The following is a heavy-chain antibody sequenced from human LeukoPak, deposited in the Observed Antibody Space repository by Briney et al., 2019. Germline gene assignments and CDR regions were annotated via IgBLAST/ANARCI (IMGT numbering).Heavy chain of an antibody. D-gene: IGHD3-22*01. Sequence: LSGGSLRLSCAASGFTFSSYAMSWVRQAPGKGLEWVSAISGSGGSTYYADSVKGRFTISRDNAKNSLYLQMNSLRAEDTAVYYCARGEGSGYSEGLDYWGQGTLVTVSS. J-gene: IGHJ4*02. CDR2: ISGSGGST. CDR1: GFTFSSYA. V-gene: IGHV3-23*01. CDR3: ARGEGSGYSEGLDY.